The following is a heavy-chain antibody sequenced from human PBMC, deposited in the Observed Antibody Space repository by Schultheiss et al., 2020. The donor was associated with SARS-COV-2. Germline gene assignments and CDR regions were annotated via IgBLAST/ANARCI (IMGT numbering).Heavy chain of an antibody. Sequence: ASVKVSCKASGYTFTSYDINWVRQATGQGLEWMGWMNPNSGNTGYAQKFQGRVTMTRDTSISTAYMELSRLRSDDTAVYYCASCSTSCYNDAFDIWGQGTMVTVSS. CDR1: GYTFTSYD. J-gene: IGHJ3*02. CDR2: MNPNSGNT. D-gene: IGHD2-2*01. CDR3: ASCSTSCYNDAFDI. V-gene: IGHV1-8*01.